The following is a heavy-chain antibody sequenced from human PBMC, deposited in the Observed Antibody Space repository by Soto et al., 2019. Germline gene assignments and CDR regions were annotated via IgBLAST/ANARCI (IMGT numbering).Heavy chain of an antibody. D-gene: IGHD4-4*01. Sequence: GGSLRLSCAASGFTFSSYSMNWVRQAPGKGLEWVSYISSSSSTIYYADSVKGRFTISRDNAKNSLYLQMNGLRDEDTAVYYCARDRRRDGYSYYYYGMDVWGQGTTVTVSS. V-gene: IGHV3-48*02. J-gene: IGHJ6*02. CDR1: GFTFSSYS. CDR2: ISSSSSTI. CDR3: ARDRRRDGYSYYYYGMDV.